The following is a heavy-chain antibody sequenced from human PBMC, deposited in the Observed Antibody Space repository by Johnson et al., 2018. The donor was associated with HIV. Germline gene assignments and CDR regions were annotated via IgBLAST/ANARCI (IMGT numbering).Heavy chain of an antibody. CDR3: ARDGGYSYFAFDM. CDR1: GFTFSDYY. D-gene: IGHD5-18*01. V-gene: IGHV3-11*04. J-gene: IGHJ3*02. CDR2: ISSSGSTI. Sequence: QVQLVESGGGLVKPGGSLRLSCAASGFTFSDYYMSWIRQAPGKGLEWVSYISSSGSTIYYADSVKGRFSISRDDSRSTLYVQMSSLRAEDTAVYYCARDGGYSYFAFDMWGQGTMVTVSS.